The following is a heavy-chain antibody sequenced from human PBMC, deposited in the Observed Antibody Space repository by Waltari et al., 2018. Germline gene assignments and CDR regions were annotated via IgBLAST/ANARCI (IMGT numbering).Heavy chain of an antibody. CDR3: ARTPTGRRGLVNYYYGMDV. J-gene: IGHJ6*02. Sequence: QLQLQESGPGLVKPSETLSLTCTVSGGSISSSSYYWGWIRQPPGKGLEWIGSIYYSGSTYYNPSLKSRVTISVDTSKNQFSLKLSSVTAADTAVYYCARTPTGRRGLVNYYYGMDVWGQGTTVTVSS. V-gene: IGHV4-39*01. CDR2: IYYSGST. D-gene: IGHD6-19*01. CDR1: GGSISSSSYY.